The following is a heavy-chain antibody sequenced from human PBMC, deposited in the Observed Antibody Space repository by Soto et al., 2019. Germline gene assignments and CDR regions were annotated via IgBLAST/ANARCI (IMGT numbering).Heavy chain of an antibody. V-gene: IGHV4-31*03. CDR1: GGSVSSGAYY. Sequence: SETLSLSCTVSGGSVSSGAYYWGWVRQNPGKGLEWIGYIHYRGNTYYNPSLMSRVTISIDTSQNQFSLMLSSVTAADTAVYFCERVSATGRRWFGPWGWGTQVTVS. CDR3: ERVSATGRRWFGP. D-gene: IGHD6-13*01. J-gene: IGHJ5*02. CDR2: IHYRGNT.